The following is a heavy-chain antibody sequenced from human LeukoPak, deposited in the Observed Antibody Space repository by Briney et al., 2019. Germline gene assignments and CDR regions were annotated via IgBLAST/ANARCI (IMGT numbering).Heavy chain of an antibody. Sequence: SETLSLTCTVSGGSITYSYWHWIRQSPGKGLEWIAYIFYDGNTNYNPSLKSRVTISLDTPKNQFSLKLSSVTAADTAVYYCARGGGGSRSYYFDYWGQGTLVTVSS. CDR1: GGSITYSY. CDR2: IFYDGNT. D-gene: IGHD2-15*01. V-gene: IGHV4-59*08. CDR3: ARGGGGSRSYYFDY. J-gene: IGHJ4*02.